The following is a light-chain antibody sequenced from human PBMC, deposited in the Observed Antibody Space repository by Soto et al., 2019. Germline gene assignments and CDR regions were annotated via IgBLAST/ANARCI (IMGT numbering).Light chain of an antibody. CDR1: QNVSSNL. V-gene: IGKV3-20*01. CDR3: QQYGSSPWT. Sequence: VLPQSPGTLSLSPGESSTLSCRASQNVSSNLLVWYQQHPGQAPRLLIYGASSRATGIPDRFSGSGSGTDFSLTIRRLEPDDFAVYYCQQYGSSPWTVGQGNKVDIK. J-gene: IGKJ1*01. CDR2: GAS.